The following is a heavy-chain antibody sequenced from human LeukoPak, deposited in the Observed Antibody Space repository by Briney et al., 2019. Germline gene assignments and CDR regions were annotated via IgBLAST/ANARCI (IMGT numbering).Heavy chain of an antibody. CDR3: ARPLSYYDFWSGRKLYGMDV. D-gene: IGHD3-3*01. V-gene: IGHV4-39*01. J-gene: IGHJ6*02. CDR1: AGSISSSSYY. CDR2: IYYSGST. Sequence: SETLSLTCTVSAGSISSSSYYWGWFRQPPGKGLEWIGSIYYSGSTYYNRSLKSRATISVDTSKNQFSLQLSSVTAADKAVYYCARPLSYYDFWSGRKLYGMDVWGQGTTVTVSS.